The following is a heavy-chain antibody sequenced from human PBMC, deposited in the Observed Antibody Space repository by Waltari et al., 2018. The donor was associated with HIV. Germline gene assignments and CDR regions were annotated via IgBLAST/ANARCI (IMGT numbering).Heavy chain of an antibody. CDR2: IRSKADSGGTP. Sequence: EVQLVESGGGLIQPGRSLRLSCTGSGFTFGDYLMSWVRQAPGKGLGGVGFIRSKADSGGTPAYAASVKGRFTISRDDSRSVVYLQMNSLKTEDTAVYYCTRNTLTYFDFWGQGTLVTVSS. V-gene: IGHV3-49*04. CDR1: GFTFGDYL. CDR3: TRNTLTYFDF. J-gene: IGHJ4*02.